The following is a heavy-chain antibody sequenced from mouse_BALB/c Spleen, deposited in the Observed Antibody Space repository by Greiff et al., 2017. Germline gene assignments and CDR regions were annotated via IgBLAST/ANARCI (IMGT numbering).Heavy chain of an antibody. CDR2: INPYNDGT. Sequence: VQLKDSGPELVKPGASVKMSCKASGYTFTSYVMHWVKQKPGQGLEWIGYINPYNDGTKYNEKFKGKATLTSDKSSSTAYMELSSLTSEDSAVYYCARSGRYDDFDYWGQGTTLTVSS. CDR3: ARSGRYDDFDY. V-gene: IGHV1-14*01. D-gene: IGHD2-14*01. J-gene: IGHJ2*01. CDR1: GYTFTSYV.